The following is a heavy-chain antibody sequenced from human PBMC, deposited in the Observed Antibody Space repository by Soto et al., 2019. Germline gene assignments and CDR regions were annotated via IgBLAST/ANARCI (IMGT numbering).Heavy chain of an antibody. CDR3: AKDHAGTFDY. J-gene: IGHJ4*02. CDR1: GFTFSDYA. D-gene: IGHD1-7*01. Sequence: PGGSLRLSCAASGFTFSDYAMHWVRQAPGKGLEWVAVISYDGSNTYYADSVKGRFTISRDNTKNTLYLQMRSLRAEDTAVYYCAKDHAGTFDYWGQGTLVTVSS. CDR2: ISYDGSNT. V-gene: IGHV3-30*18.